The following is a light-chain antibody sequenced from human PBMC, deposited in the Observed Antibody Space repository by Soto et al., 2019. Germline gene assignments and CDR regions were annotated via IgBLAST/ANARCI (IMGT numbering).Light chain of an antibody. CDR2: AAS. CDR3: QQSYSTPYT. CDR1: QSLSSY. Sequence: DIQMTQSPSSLSASVGDRVTITCRASQSLSSYLTWYQQKPGKAPKLLIYAASSLQSGVPSRFSGSGSGTDFTLTISILQPEYVATYYCQQSYSTPYTFGQGTKLEIK. V-gene: IGKV1-39*01. J-gene: IGKJ2*01.